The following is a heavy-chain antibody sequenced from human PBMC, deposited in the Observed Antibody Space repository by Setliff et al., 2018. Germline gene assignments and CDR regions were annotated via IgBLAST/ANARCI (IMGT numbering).Heavy chain of an antibody. D-gene: IGHD3-10*01. J-gene: IGHJ4*02. CDR1: GGSISRNSYY. V-gene: IGHV4-39*01. CDR2: IYSSGST. CDR3: ARGRYYGSGSYSL. Sequence: SETLSLTCTVSGGSISRNSYYWGWIRQPPGKGLEWIGSIYSSGSTYYNPSLKSRVAISADTSKNQLSLNLSSVTAADTAVYYCARGRYYGSGSYSLWGQGTLVTVSS.